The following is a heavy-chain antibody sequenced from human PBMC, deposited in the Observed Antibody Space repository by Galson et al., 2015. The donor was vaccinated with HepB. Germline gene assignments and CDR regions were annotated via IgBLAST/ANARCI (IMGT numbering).Heavy chain of an antibody. CDR2: ISAYNGNT. J-gene: IGHJ4*02. CDR1: GYTFTSYG. V-gene: IGHV1-18*01. CDR3: ARFGRQYSSSSHFDY. Sequence: SVKVSCKASGYTFTSYGISWVRQAPGQGLEWMGWISAYNGNTNYAQKLQGRVTMTTDTSTSTAYMELRSLRSDDTAVYYCARFGRQYSSSSHFDYWGQGTLVTVSS. D-gene: IGHD6-6*01.